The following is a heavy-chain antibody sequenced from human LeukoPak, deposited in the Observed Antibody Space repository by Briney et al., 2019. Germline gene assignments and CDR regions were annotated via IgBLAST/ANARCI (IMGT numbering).Heavy chain of an antibody. CDR3: ARVTLDTAIAPNWFDP. Sequence: SSETLSLTCAVYGGSFSGYYWSWIRQPPGKGLEWIGEINHSGSSNYNPSLESRVTISVDTSKNQFSLKLSSVTAADTAVYYCARVTLDTAIAPNWFDPWGQGTLVTVSS. CDR2: INHSGSS. V-gene: IGHV4-34*01. D-gene: IGHD5-18*01. J-gene: IGHJ5*02. CDR1: GGSFSGYY.